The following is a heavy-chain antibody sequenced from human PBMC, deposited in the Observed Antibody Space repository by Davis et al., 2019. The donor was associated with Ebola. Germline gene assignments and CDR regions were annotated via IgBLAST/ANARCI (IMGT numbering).Heavy chain of an antibody. CDR1: GFTFYDYN. V-gene: IGHV3-69-1*01. CDR2: LTTSGFK. J-gene: IGHJ5*02. CDR3: AREGWAGSGRCLAT. D-gene: IGHD6-19*01. Sequence: GGSLRLSCAASGFTFYDYNMNWVRQAPGKGLEWVSSLTTSGFKSYADSVKGRFTMSSGNAQTSLYLQLSSLRVEDTAVYYCAREGWAGSGRCLATWGQGTLVTVSP.